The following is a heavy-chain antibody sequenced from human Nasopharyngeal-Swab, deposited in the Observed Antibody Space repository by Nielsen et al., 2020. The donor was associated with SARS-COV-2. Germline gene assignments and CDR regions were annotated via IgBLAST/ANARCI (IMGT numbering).Heavy chain of an antibody. V-gene: IGHV4-39*07. CDR3: ARGNVDTAMVPILDFDY. D-gene: IGHD5-18*01. J-gene: IGHJ4*02. Sequence: SETLSLTCTVSGGSISSSSYYWGWIRQPPGKGLEWIGSIYYSGSTYYNPSLKSRITMSVDTSKNQFSLKLSSVTAADTAVYYCARGNVDTAMVPILDFDYWGQGTLVTVSS. CDR2: IYYSGST. CDR1: GGSISSSSYY.